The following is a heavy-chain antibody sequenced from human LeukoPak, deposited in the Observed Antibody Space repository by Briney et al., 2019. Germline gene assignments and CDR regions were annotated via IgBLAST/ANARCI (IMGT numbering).Heavy chain of an antibody. CDR2: INPNSGGT. CDR3: AREPAPISGWFESYYFDY. D-gene: IGHD3-10*01. V-gene: IGHV1-2*02. J-gene: IGHJ4*02. CDR1: GYTFTGYY. Sequence: EASVKVSCKASGYTFTGYYTHWVRQAPGQGLEWMGWINPNSGGTNYAQKFQGRVTMTRDTSISTAYMELSRLRSDDTAVYYCAREPAPISGWFESYYFDYWGQGTLVTVSS.